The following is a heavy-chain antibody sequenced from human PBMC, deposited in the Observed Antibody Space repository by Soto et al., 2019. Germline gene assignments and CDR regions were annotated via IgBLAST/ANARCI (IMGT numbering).Heavy chain of an antibody. D-gene: IGHD2-2*01. Sequence: GASVKVSCKASGYTFTGYYMHWVRQAPGQGLEWMGWINPNSGGTNYAQKFQGWVTMTRDTSISTAYMELSRLRSDDTAVYYCARDSPYADAYYFDYWGQGTLVTVSS. V-gene: IGHV1-2*04. CDR1: GYTFTGYY. CDR2: INPNSGGT. CDR3: ARDSPYADAYYFDY. J-gene: IGHJ4*02.